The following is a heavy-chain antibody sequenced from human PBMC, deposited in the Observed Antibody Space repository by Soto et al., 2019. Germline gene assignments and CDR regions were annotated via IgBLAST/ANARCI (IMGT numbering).Heavy chain of an antibody. CDR2: ISGSGGST. J-gene: IGHJ6*02. D-gene: IGHD3-10*01. V-gene: IGHV3-23*01. Sequence: EVQLLESGGGLVQPGGSMRLSCAASGFTFSSYAMSWVRQAPGKGLEWVSAISGSGGSTYYADSVKGRFTISRDNSKNTLYLQMNSLRAEDTAVYYCAKGYGSGYYYYYGMDVWGQGTTVTVSS. CDR1: GFTFSSYA. CDR3: AKGYGSGYYYYYGMDV.